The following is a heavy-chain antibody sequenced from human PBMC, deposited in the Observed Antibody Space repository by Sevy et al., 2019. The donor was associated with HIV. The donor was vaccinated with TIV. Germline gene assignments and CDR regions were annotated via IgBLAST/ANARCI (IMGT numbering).Heavy chain of an antibody. V-gene: IGHV3-23*01. CDR3: AKDTDSGSYLNDAFDI. D-gene: IGHD1-26*01. Sequence: GGSLRLSCAVSGFSFDSYGMTWVRQAPGKGLEWVSGISGSGTRTYYADSVKGRFIISRDNSKNTLYLQMNSLRAEDTAVYYCAKDTDSGSYLNDAFDIWGQGTMVTVSS. CDR2: ISGSGTRT. CDR1: GFSFDSYG. J-gene: IGHJ3*02.